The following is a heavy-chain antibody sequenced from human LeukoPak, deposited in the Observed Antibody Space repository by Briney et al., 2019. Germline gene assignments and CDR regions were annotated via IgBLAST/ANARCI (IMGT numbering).Heavy chain of an antibody. CDR3: ASIWTYYYDSSGHGY. V-gene: IGHV3-21*01. CDR1: GFTFSSYS. CDR2: ISSRSSYI. Sequence: GGSLRLSCAASGFTFSSYSMNWVRQAPGKGLEWVSSISSRSSYIYYADSVKGRFTISRDNAKNSLYLQMNSLRAEDTAAYYCASIWTYYYDSSGHGYWGQGTLVTVSS. J-gene: IGHJ4*02. D-gene: IGHD3-22*01.